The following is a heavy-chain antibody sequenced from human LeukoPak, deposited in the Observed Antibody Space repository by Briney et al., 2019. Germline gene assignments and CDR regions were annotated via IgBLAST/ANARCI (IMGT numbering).Heavy chain of an antibody. CDR2: INGSGDDT. CDR1: GFSFSGSD. J-gene: IGHJ4*02. CDR3: AKRGPSTVITSYYFDY. D-gene: IGHD4-17*01. Sequence: GGSLKLSCAASGFSFSGSDMHWVRQAPGKGLEWVSAINGSGDDTYYADSVKGRFTFSRDNSKNTLYLQMDSLRAEDTAVYFCAKRGPSTVITSYYFDYWGQGTLVTVSS. V-gene: IGHV3-23*01.